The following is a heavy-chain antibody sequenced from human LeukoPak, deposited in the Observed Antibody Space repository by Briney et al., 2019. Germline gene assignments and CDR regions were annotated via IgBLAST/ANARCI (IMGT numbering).Heavy chain of an antibody. CDR3: ARGSPAAGNY. J-gene: IGHJ4*02. CDR1: GFTFSSYA. D-gene: IGHD6-13*01. Sequence: PGGSLRLSCAASGFTFSSYAIHWVRQAPGKGLEWVAVISYDGSNKYYADSVKGRFTISRDNSKNTLYLQMNSLRAEDTAVYYCARGSPAAGNYWGQGTLVTVSS. CDR2: ISYDGSNK. V-gene: IGHV3-30-3*01.